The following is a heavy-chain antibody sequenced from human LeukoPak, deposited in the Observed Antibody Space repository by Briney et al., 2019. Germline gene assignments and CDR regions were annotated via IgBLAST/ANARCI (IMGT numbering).Heavy chain of an antibody. J-gene: IGHJ4*02. Sequence: GGSLRLSCAASGFTFNNYALTWVRQTPGKGLECVSAISGDGVSPYYADSVRGRFTISRDNSKNALYLQMNSLRVEDTAVYFCARDPGAFPYFFDCWGQGTLVTVSS. D-gene: IGHD4/OR15-4a*01. V-gene: IGHV3-23*01. CDR1: GFTFNNYA. CDR2: ISGDGVSP. CDR3: ARDPGAFPYFFDC.